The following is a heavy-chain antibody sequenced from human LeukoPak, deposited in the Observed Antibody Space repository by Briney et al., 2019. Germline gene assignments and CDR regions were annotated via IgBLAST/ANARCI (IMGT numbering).Heavy chain of an antibody. CDR3: ARDLRYSSSPHYYYYYMDV. Sequence: ASVKVSCKASGYTFTSYGISWVRQAPGQGLEWMGWISAYNGNTNYAQKLQGRVTKTTDTSTSTAYMELRSLRSDDTAVYYCARDLRYSSSPHYYYYYMDVWGKGTAVTVSS. J-gene: IGHJ6*03. CDR1: GYTFTSYG. D-gene: IGHD6-6*01. V-gene: IGHV1-18*01. CDR2: ISAYNGNT.